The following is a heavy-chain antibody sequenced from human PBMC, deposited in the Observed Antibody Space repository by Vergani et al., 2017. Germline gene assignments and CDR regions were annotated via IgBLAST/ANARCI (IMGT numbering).Heavy chain of an antibody. CDR1: GGSISSGGYY. V-gene: IGHV3-23*01. Sequence: VQLQESGPGLVKPSQTLSLTCTVSGGSISSGGYYWSWVRQAPGKGLEWVSAISGSGGSTYYADSVKGRFTISRDNSKNTLYLQMNSLRAEDTAVYYCAKGPGKQLVLANFRYYYYMDVWGKGTTVTVSS. CDR2: ISGSGGST. D-gene: IGHD6-13*01. CDR3: AKGPGKQLVLANFRYYYYMDV. J-gene: IGHJ6*03.